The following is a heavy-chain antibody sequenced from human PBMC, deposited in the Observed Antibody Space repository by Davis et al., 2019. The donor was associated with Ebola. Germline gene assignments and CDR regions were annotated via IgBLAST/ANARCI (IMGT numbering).Heavy chain of an antibody. V-gene: IGHV3-43*02. CDR3: TGRGNLDY. Sequence: GGSLRLSCAASGFSFDDYGMNWVRHVPGKGLEWVSLINGDGVSTYYADSVKGRFTISRDNSKNSLYLQMNSLRTEDTALYYCTGRGNLDYWGQGTLVTVSS. CDR1: GFSFDDYG. CDR2: INGDGVST. J-gene: IGHJ4*02.